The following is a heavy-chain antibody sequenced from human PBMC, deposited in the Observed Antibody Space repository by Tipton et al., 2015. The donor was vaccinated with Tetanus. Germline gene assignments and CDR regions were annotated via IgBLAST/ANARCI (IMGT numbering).Heavy chain of an antibody. D-gene: IGHD2-2*02. CDR3: ARHTLGEDGMDV. J-gene: IGHJ6*02. CDR1: GFTVSSNY. V-gene: IGHV3-53*01. CDR2: ILSGGTT. Sequence: SLRLSCSVSGFTVSSNYLSWVRQAPGKGLEWVSVILSGGTTYYADSVTGRFTVSRDISKNTLYLQMNSLRVEDTAVYYCARHTLGEDGMDVWGQGTTVTVSS.